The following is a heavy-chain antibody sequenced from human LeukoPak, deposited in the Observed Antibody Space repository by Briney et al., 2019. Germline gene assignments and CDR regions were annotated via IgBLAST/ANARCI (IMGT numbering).Heavy chain of an antibody. Sequence: PSQTLSLTCTVSGGSISSGGYYWSWIREPPGKGLEWIGYIYHSGSTYYNPSLQSRVTISPDRSKNQFSLKLNSVTAADTAVFYCARDPGGTAVAGMAGCFDYWGQGTLVTVSS. D-gene: IGHD6-19*01. J-gene: IGHJ4*02. CDR3: ARDPGGTAVAGMAGCFDY. CDR2: IYHSGST. V-gene: IGHV4-30-2*01. CDR1: GGSISSGGYY.